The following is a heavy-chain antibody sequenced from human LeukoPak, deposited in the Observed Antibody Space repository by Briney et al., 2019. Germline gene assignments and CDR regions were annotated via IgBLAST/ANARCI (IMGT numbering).Heavy chain of an antibody. CDR3: ARANIAARRGDWFDP. Sequence: SETLSLTCTVSGGSISSSSYYWGWIRQPPGKGLEWIGSIYYSGSTYYNPSLKSRVTISVDTSKNQFSLKLSSVTAADTAVYYCARANIAARRGDWFDPWGQGTLVTVSS. CDR2: IYYSGST. D-gene: IGHD6-6*01. V-gene: IGHV4-39*07. J-gene: IGHJ5*02. CDR1: GGSISSSSYY.